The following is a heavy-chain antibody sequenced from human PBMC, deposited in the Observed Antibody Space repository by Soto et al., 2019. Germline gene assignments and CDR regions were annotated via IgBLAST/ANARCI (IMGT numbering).Heavy chain of an antibody. Sequence: GGSLRLSCAASGFTFSSYWMSWVRQAPGKGLEWVANIKQDGSEKWYVDSVKGRFTISRDNAKNSLYLQMNSLRAEDTAVYYCARHPERIAQIGWFDPWGQGTLVTVSS. CDR1: GFTFSSYW. D-gene: IGHD6-13*01. CDR2: IKQDGSEK. CDR3: ARHPERIAQIGWFDP. J-gene: IGHJ5*02. V-gene: IGHV3-7*02.